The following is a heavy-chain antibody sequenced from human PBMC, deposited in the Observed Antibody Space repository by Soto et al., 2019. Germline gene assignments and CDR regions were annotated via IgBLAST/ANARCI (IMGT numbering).Heavy chain of an antibody. CDR1: GFTFSSFG. CDR2: ISYDGIDK. V-gene: IGHV3-30*18. D-gene: IGHD5-12*01. J-gene: IGHJ4*02. CDR3: AKDLREMATIRPDY. Sequence: QVQLVDSGGGVVQPGGSLRLSCAASGFTFSSFGIHWVRQAPGKGLEWVAVISYDGIDKNYGDSVKGRFTISRENSKNMVYLQMNSLRAEDTAVYYCAKDLREMATIRPDYWGQGILVTVSS.